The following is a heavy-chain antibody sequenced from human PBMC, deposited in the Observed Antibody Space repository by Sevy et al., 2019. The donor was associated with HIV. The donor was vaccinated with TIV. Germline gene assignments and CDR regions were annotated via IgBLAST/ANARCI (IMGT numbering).Heavy chain of an antibody. CDR2: IYHSGST. J-gene: IGHJ5*02. Sequence: SETLSLTCTVSGYSISSGYYWGWIRQPPGKGLEWIGSIYHSGSTYYNPSLKSRVTISVDTSKNQFSLKLSSVTAADTAVYYCARVIAVARRLWFDPGGQGTLVTVSS. CDR3: ARVIAVARRLWFDP. V-gene: IGHV4-38-2*02. CDR1: GYSISSGYY. D-gene: IGHD6-19*01.